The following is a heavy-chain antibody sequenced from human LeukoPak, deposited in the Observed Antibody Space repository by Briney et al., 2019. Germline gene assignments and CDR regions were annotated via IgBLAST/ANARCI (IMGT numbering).Heavy chain of an antibody. J-gene: IGHJ3*02. V-gene: IGHV3-30*02. D-gene: IGHD1-26*01. Sequence: GGSLRLSCAASGFTFSNYGMHWVRQAPGKGLEWVASIRYDGFNKYYADSLKGRFTISRDNSKNTLYLQMNSLRAEDTAVYYCTKKTIVGATVDAFDIWGQGTMVIVSS. CDR1: GFTFSNYG. CDR3: TKKTIVGATVDAFDI. CDR2: IRYDGFNK.